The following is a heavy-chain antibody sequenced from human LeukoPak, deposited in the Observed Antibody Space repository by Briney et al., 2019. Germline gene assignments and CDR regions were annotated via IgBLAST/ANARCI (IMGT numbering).Heavy chain of an antibody. Sequence: GGSLRLSCAASGFTFSSYVMHWVRQAPGKGLEWVAAIWYDGSNKYYADSVKGRFTISRDNSKNTLYLQMNSLRAEDTAVYYCARESRDCSSTTCYFGYWGQGTLVTVSS. CDR3: ARESRDCSSTTCYFGY. D-gene: IGHD2-2*01. CDR1: GFTFSSYV. V-gene: IGHV3-33*01. J-gene: IGHJ4*02. CDR2: IWYDGSNK.